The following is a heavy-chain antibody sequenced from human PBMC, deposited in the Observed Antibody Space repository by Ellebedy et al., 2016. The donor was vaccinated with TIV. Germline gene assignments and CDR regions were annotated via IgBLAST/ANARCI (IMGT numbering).Heavy chain of an antibody. CDR2: MYHSGST. J-gene: IGHJ4*02. D-gene: IGHD6-19*01. Sequence: SETLSLTXTVSGDSISSGYYWGWIRQPPGKGLEWIGSMYHSGSTYSNPSLKSRATISVDTSKNQFSLKLSSVTAADTAVYSCARYSSGWYSFDYWGQGTLVTVSS. CDR3: ARYSSGWYSFDY. CDR1: GDSISSGYY. V-gene: IGHV4-38-2*02.